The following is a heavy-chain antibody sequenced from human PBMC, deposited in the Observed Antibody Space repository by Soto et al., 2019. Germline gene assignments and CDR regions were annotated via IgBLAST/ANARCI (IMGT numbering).Heavy chain of an antibody. CDR2: INPSSDST. CDR3: ARDPSDILVASSAFDY. D-gene: IGHD5-12*01. Sequence: SVKVSCKASGYTFTTYYMHWVRQAPGQGQQWMRIINPSSDSTTYAQKFQGRVTRTRDTSTSTVYIELHSLRSENTAVYYCARDPSDILVASSAFDYWGRGTRVTVSS. V-gene: IGHV1-46*01. J-gene: IGHJ4*02. CDR1: GYTFTTYY.